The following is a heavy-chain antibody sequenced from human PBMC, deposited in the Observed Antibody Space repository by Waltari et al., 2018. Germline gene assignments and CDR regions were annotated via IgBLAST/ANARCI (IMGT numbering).Heavy chain of an antibody. CDR3: ARELANYYASSGNFDQ. CDR2: ISHGGGSI. Sequence: DVNLRESGGGWVKPGGSLRLSCIVSGFSLFNYDMNWVRQSPGRGLEWISYISHGGGSISYGDSVRGRFTVSRDNEKNALFLQMDSLGHDDTAIYYCARELANYYASSGNFDQWGQGTLVTVSS. J-gene: IGHJ4*02. V-gene: IGHV3-48*03. CDR1: GFSLFNYD. D-gene: IGHD2-2*01.